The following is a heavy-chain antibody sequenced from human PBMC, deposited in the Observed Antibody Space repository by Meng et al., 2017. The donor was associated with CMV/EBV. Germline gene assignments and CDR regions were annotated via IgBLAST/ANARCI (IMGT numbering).Heavy chain of an antibody. V-gene: IGHV2-70*20. CDR1: GFSLSTSGMC. J-gene: IGHJ6*02. CDR3: ARALSGSYYYYYGMDV. D-gene: IGHD1-26*01. CDR2: IDWDDDK. Sequence: SGPTLVKPTQTLTLTCTFSGFSLSTSGMCVSWVRQPPGKALEWLALIDWDDDKYYSTSLKTRLTISKDTSKTQVVLTMTNMDPVDTATYYCARALSGSYYYYYGMDVWGQGTTVTVSS.